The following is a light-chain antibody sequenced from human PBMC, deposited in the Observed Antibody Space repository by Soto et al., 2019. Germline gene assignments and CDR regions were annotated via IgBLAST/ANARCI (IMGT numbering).Light chain of an antibody. CDR1: QGISNY. Sequence: DIQMTQSPSSLSASVGDRVTITCRASQGISNYLAWYQQKPGKVPKLLIFDASSLERGVPSRFSGTGSGTEFTLTISSLQPEDFATYYCLQHNSYPPTFGQGTRLEI. J-gene: IGKJ5*01. CDR3: LQHNSYPPT. CDR2: DAS. V-gene: IGKV1-17*01.